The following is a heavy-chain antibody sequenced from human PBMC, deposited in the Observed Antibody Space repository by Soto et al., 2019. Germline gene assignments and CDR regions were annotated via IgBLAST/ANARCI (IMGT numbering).Heavy chain of an antibody. Sequence: SETLSLTCTVSGGSISSNSYYWAWIRQPPGKGLEWIGNIYYSGTTYYNPSLKSRVTISVDTSKNQFSLKLSSVTAADTAVYYCARGNRGSGWGNWFDPWGQGTLVT. V-gene: IGHV4-39*01. CDR2: IYYSGTT. CDR1: GGSISSNSYY. CDR3: ARGNRGSGWGNWFDP. J-gene: IGHJ5*02. D-gene: IGHD3-10*01.